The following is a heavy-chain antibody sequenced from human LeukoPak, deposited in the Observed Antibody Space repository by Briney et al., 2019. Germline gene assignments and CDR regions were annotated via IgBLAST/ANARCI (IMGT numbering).Heavy chain of an antibody. J-gene: IGHJ4*02. CDR1: GFTFSSYA. V-gene: IGHV3-30*04. D-gene: IGHD6-13*01. Sequence: GGSLRLSCAASGFTFSSYAMHWVRQAPGKGLEWVAVISYDGSNKYYADSVKGRFTISRDNSKNTLYLQMNSLRAEDTAVYYCARDLSGIATYYFDYWGQGTLVTVSS. CDR2: ISYDGSNK. CDR3: ARDLSGIATYYFDY.